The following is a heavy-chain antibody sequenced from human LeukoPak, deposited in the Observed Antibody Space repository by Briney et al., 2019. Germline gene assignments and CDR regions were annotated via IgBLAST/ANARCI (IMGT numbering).Heavy chain of an antibody. Sequence: PSETLSLTCAVYGGSFSGYYWSWIRQPPGEGLEWIGEINHSGSTNYNPSLKSRVTISVDTSKNQFSLKLSSVTAADTAVYYCARSVGANHWGQGTLVTVSS. CDR3: ARSVGANH. CDR1: GGSFSGYY. CDR2: INHSGST. J-gene: IGHJ5*02. D-gene: IGHD1-26*01. V-gene: IGHV4-34*01.